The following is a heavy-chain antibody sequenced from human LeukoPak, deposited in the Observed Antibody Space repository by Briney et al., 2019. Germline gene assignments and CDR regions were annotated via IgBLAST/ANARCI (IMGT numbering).Heavy chain of an antibody. V-gene: IGHV3-21*01. CDR2: ITGSGGYT. CDR3: ATSDSSGYYFSYY. D-gene: IGHD3-22*01. J-gene: IGHJ4*02. CDR1: GFTFSGYS. Sequence: GGSLRLSCAASGFTFSGYSMNWVRQAPGEGLEWVSSITGSGGYTYYADSVKGRFTISRDSAKNSLYLQMNSLRAEDTAVYYCATSDSSGYYFSYYWGQGTLVTVSS.